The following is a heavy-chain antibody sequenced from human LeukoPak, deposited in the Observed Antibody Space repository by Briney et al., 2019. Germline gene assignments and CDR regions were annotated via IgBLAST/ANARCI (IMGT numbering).Heavy chain of an antibody. V-gene: IGHV3-53*01. J-gene: IGHJ3*02. CDR2: IYSGGST. CDR1: GFTVSSNY. CDR3: ARGAAVAGDAFDI. D-gene: IGHD6-19*01. Sequence: PGGSLRLSCAASGFTVSSNYMSWVRQAPGKGLEWVSVIYSGGSTYYADSVKGRFTISRDNSKNTLYLQMNSLRAEDTAVYYCARGAAVAGDAFDIRGQGTMVTVSS.